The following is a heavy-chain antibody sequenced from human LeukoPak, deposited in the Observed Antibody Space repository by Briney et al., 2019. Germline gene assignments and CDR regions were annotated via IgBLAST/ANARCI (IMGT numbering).Heavy chain of an antibody. CDR2: IYPDDSDT. Sequence: GESLKISCKGSGYSFTSYWIAWVRQMPGKGLEWMGIIYPDDSDTRYSPSFQGQVTISADKSISTAYLQWSSLKASDTAMYYCARLSLTTTYYYDSSGYYFLGYWGQGTLVTVSS. CDR1: GYSFTSYW. CDR3: ARLSLTTTYYYDSSGYYFLGY. D-gene: IGHD3-22*01. V-gene: IGHV5-51*01. J-gene: IGHJ4*02.